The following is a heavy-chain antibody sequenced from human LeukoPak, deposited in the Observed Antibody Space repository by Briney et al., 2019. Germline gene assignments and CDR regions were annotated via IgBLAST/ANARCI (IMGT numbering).Heavy chain of an antibody. CDR1: GFTFSSYA. Sequence: GGSLGLSCAASGFTFSSYAMRWVRQAPGKGLEWVSAISGGGDNTYYADSVKGRFTISRDNSRNTLYLQMNSLRAEDTAVYYCAKARDSGSTIRSLDYWGQGTLVTVSS. D-gene: IGHD6-13*01. CDR3: AKARDSGSTIRSLDY. J-gene: IGHJ4*02. CDR2: ISGGGDNT. V-gene: IGHV3-23*01.